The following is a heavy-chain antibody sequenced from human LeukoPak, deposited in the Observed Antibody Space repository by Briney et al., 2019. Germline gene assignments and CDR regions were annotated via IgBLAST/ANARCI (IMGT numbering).Heavy chain of an antibody. V-gene: IGHV4-31*03. CDR3: ASGVKRLSTRAGDYYYMDV. CDR1: GGSISSGGYY. CDR2: IYYSGST. Sequence: SETLSLTCTVSGGSISSGGYYWSWIRQHPGKGLEWIGYIYYSGSTYYNPSLKSRVTISVDTSKNQFSLKLSSVTAADTAVYYCASGVKRLSTRAGDYYYMDVWGKGTTVTVSS. D-gene: IGHD3-16*02. J-gene: IGHJ6*03.